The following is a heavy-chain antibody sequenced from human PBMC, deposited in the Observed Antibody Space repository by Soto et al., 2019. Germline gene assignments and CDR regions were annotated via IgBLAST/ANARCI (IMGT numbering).Heavy chain of an antibody. CDR2: INPNSGGT. J-gene: IGHJ6*03. V-gene: IGHV1-2*04. CDR1: GYTSTGYY. Sequence: ASVKVSCKASGYTSTGYYMHWVRQAPGQGLEWMGWINPNSGGTNYAQKFQGWVTMTRDTSISTAYMELSRLRSDDTAVYYCARAGLIVATGYYYMDVWGKGTTVTVSS. D-gene: IGHD5-12*01. CDR3: ARAGLIVATGYYYMDV.